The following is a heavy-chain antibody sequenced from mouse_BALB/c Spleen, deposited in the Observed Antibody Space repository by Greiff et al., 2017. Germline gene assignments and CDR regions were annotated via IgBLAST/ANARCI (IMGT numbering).Heavy chain of an antibody. J-gene: IGHJ4*01. Sequence: QVQLKQSGAELMKPGASVKISCKATGYTFSSYWIEWVKQRPGHGLEWIGEILPGSGSTNYNEKFKGKATFTADTSSNTAYMQLSSLTSEDSAVYYCARLTTTRGMDYWGQGTSVTVSS. CDR3: ARLTTTRGMDY. V-gene: IGHV1-9*01. D-gene: IGHD2-12*01. CDR1: GYTFSSYW. CDR2: ILPGSGST.